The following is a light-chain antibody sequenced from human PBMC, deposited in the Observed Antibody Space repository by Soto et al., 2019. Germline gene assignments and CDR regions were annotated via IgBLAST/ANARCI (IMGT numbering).Light chain of an antibody. V-gene: IGKV3-11*01. Sequence: IVLTQSPGTLSLSPGERATLSCRASQSVSNNLAWYQQKPGQAPRLLIYGASNRATGIPDRFSGSGSGTDFTLTISSLEPEDFAVYYCQQRSDWPTFGQGTKVDIK. CDR2: GAS. CDR3: QQRSDWPT. CDR1: QSVSNN. J-gene: IGKJ1*01.